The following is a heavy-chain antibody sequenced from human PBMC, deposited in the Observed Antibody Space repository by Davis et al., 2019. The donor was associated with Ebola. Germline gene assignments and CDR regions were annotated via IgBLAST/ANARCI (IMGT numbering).Heavy chain of an antibody. CDR1: GFTFSRYD. D-gene: IGHD5-12*01. Sequence: PGGSLRLSCVASGFTFSRYDMHWVRQAPGKGLEWLAVISDDGSKKDYADSVKGRFTISRDNSKHTLYLQMNSLRADDTAVYYCAKDNIVATTDDAFTTWGQGTMVTVSS. J-gene: IGHJ3*02. V-gene: IGHV3-30*18. CDR3: AKDNIVATTDDAFTT. CDR2: ISDDGSKK.